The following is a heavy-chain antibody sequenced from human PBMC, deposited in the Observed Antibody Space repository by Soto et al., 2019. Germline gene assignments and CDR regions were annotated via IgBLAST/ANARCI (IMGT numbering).Heavy chain of an antibody. Sequence: LSLTCSVSGEFISNTTYYWGWVRQAPGKGLEWVGSIYFSGSGTSHYNPSLKSRVTISVDTSKNQFSLKLTSVTAADTAVYYCARPRHSFGTSGYYPFDYWGQGTLVTVSS. J-gene: IGHJ4*02. CDR2: IYFSGSGTS. CDR1: GEFISNTTYY. D-gene: IGHD3-22*01. V-gene: IGHV4-39*01. CDR3: ARPRHSFGTSGYYPFDY.